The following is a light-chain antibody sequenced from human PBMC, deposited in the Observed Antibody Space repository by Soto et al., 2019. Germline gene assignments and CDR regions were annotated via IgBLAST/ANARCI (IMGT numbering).Light chain of an antibody. Sequence: DIQMTQSPSALSASVGDTVTLTCRASQSIGSRLAWYQQKPGRPPKLLIYRASSSQSGVPSRFSGSGSGTDFTLTISSLQPEDFATYYCQQSYSTPYTFGRGTKVDIK. CDR2: RAS. CDR1: QSIGSR. J-gene: IGKJ2*01. CDR3: QQSYSTPYT. V-gene: IGKV1-39*01.